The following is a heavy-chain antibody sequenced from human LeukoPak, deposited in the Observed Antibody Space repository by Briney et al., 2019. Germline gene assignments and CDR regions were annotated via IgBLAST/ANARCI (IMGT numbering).Heavy chain of an antibody. CDR3: AKSGIRDYPRHYYYYMDV. D-gene: IGHD3-16*01. CDR1: GFTFSNYA. V-gene: IGHV3-23*01. Sequence: PGGSLRLSCAASGFTFSNYAMSWVRQAPGKGLEWVSVISGSGGNTYYADSVKGRFTISRDNSKNTLYLQMNSLRAEDTAVYYCAKSGIRDYPRHYYYYMDVWGKGTTVTVSS. CDR2: ISGSGGNT. J-gene: IGHJ6*03.